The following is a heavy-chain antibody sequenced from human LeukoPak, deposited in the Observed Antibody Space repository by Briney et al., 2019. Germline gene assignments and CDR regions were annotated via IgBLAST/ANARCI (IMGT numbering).Heavy chain of an antibody. CDR2: IYYSGST. Sequence: SETLSLTCTVSGGSISSSSYYWGWIRQPPGKGLEWIGSIYYSGSTYYNPSLKSRVTISVDKSKNQFSLKLSAVPAADMAVYYCARTVSYYMDVWGKGTTVTVSS. CDR3: ARTVSYYMDV. D-gene: IGHD2-21*02. CDR1: GGSISSSSYY. V-gene: IGHV4-39*07. J-gene: IGHJ6*03.